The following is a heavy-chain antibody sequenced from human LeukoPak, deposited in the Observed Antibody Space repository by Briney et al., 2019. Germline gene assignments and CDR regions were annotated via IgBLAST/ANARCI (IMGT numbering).Heavy chain of an antibody. CDR3: ARNAWKSSDSGRGRMDV. J-gene: IGHJ6*02. CDR2: IGVSGSPT. CDR1: GFIFSYYS. Sequence: PGGSLRLSCAASGFIFSYYSMTWARQASGKGLEWISYIGVSGSPTYYADSVKARFTISRDDAKNSLYLQMNSLRAEDTAVYYCARNAWKSSDSGRGRMDVWGQGTTVTVSS. V-gene: IGHV3-48*01. D-gene: IGHD3-10*01.